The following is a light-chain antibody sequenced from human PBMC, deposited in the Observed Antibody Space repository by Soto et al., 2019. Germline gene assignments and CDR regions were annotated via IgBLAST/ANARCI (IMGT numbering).Light chain of an antibody. CDR3: SSYTISNTYV. CDR2: DVS. Sequence: QSVLTQPPSVSGSPGQSVTISCTGPSSDFGTYNGISWYQQPPGTAPKLMIYDVSNRPSGVPDRFSGSKSGNTASLTISGLQAEDEGDYYCSSYTISNTYVFGTGTKVTVL. CDR1: SSDFGTYNG. J-gene: IGLJ1*01. V-gene: IGLV2-18*02.